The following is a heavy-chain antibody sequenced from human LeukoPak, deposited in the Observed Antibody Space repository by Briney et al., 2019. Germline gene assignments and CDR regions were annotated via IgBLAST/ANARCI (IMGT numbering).Heavy chain of an antibody. CDR3: ANREGGYTYDPFDY. D-gene: IGHD5-18*01. Sequence: GGSLRLSCAASGFTFSGYDMHWVRQAPGKGLEWVAFIRYDGSNKYYTDSVKGRFTISRDNSKNTLYLQMNSLRAEDTAVYYCANREGGYTYDPFDYWGQGTLVTVSS. CDR1: GFTFSGYD. CDR2: IRYDGSNK. J-gene: IGHJ4*02. V-gene: IGHV3-30*02.